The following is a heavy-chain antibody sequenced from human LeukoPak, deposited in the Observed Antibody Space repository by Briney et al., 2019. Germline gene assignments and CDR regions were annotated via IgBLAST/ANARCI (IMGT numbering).Heavy chain of an antibody. D-gene: IGHD6-13*01. CDR2: ISYSGSL. CDR3: ARHWGSSSWYRYFDN. J-gene: IGHJ4*02. Sequence: SETLSLTCTVSGDSNNRSSYYWGWIRQPPGKGLEWIGSISYSGSLYYNPSLKSRLTISVDTSKNQFSLKLSSVTAADTAVYYCARHWGSSSWYRYFDNWGQGTLVTVSS. V-gene: IGHV4-39*01. CDR1: GDSNNRSSYY.